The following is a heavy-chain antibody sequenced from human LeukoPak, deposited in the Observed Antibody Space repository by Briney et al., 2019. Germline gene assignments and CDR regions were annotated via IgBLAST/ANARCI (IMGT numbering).Heavy chain of an antibody. CDR3: AKVLSGWYRGNDC. CDR1: GFTFSSYA. D-gene: IGHD6-19*01. Sequence: PGGSLRLSCAASGFTFSSYAMNWVRQAPGKGLEWVSTISTSGNTPYYADSVKGRFTVSRDNSKNTLYLQMNSLRAEDTATYYCAKVLSGWYRGNDCWGQGTLVAVSS. J-gene: IGHJ4*02. V-gene: IGHV3-23*01. CDR2: ISTSGNTP.